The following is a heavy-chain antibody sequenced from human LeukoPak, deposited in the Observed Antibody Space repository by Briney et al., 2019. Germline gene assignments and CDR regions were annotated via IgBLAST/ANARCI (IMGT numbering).Heavy chain of an antibody. Sequence: SETLSLTCTVSGGSISSGGYYWSWIRQHPGKGLEWIGYIYYSGSTYYIPSLKGRVTILVDTSKNQFSLKLSSVTAADTAVYYCARVPHTVGNHYYFDYWGQGTLVTVSS. CDR1: GGSISSGGYY. CDR2: IYYSGST. V-gene: IGHV4-31*03. D-gene: IGHD4-23*01. CDR3: ARVPHTVGNHYYFDY. J-gene: IGHJ4*02.